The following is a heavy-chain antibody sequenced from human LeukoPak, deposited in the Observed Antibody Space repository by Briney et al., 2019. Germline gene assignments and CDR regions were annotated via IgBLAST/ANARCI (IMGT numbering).Heavy chain of an antibody. CDR2: ISGSGGST. D-gene: IGHD3-16*01. Sequence: GGSLRLYCAASGFTFSSYAMRWVRQAPGKGLEWVSAISGSGGSTYYADSVKGRFTISRDNSKSTLYLQMNRLRSEDTAVYYCAREGEWGYYFDYWGQGTLVTVSS. V-gene: IGHV3-23*01. J-gene: IGHJ4*02. CDR3: AREGEWGYYFDY. CDR1: GFTFSSYA.